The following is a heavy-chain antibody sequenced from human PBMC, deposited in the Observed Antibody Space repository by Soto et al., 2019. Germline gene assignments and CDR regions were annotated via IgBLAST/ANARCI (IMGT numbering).Heavy chain of an antibody. CDR1: GYSFTSYW. CDR2: IYPGDSDT. Sequence: GESLKISCKGSGYSFTSYWIGWVRQMPGKGLEWMGIIYPGDSDTRYSPSFQGQVTVSADKSISTAYLQWSSLKASDTAMYYCARHEGTAIAYDAFDIWGQGKMVTVSS. V-gene: IGHV5-51*01. CDR3: ARHEGTAIAYDAFDI. D-gene: IGHD5-18*01. J-gene: IGHJ3*02.